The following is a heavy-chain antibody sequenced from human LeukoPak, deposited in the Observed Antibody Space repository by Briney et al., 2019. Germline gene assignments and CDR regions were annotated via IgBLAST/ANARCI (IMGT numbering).Heavy chain of an antibody. CDR3: TSRETGTTGGY. D-gene: IGHD1-1*01. J-gene: IGHJ4*02. V-gene: IGHV3-73*01. CDR1: GFTFSGSA. Sequence: AGGSLKLSCAASGFTFSGSAMHWVRQASGKGLEWVGRIRSKANSYATAYAASVKGRFTISRDDSKNTAYLQMNSLKTEDTAVYYCTSRETGTTGGYWGQGTLVTVSS. CDR2: IRSKANSYAT.